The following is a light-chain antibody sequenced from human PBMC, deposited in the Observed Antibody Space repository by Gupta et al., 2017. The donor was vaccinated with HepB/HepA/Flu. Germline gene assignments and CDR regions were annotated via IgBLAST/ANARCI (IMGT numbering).Light chain of an antibody. J-gene: IGLJ1*01. V-gene: IGLV2-14*04. CDR3: SSFTIANTLGV. CDR2: DVS. Sequence: DVGGYNYVSWYQQHPGKAPKLMIYDVSNRPSGVSSRFSGSKSGNTASLTISGLQAGDEADYYCSSFTIANTLGVFGTGTKVTVL. CDR1: DVGGYNY.